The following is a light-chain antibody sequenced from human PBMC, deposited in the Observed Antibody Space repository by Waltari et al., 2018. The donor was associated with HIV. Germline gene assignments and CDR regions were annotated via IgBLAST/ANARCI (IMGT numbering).Light chain of an antibody. CDR3: QQYGNSPVT. CDR2: DTS. CDR1: QSVTNSY. V-gene: IGKV3D-20*01. Sequence: EIVLTQSPATLSLSQGERATLSCGASQSVTNSYLAWYQQNPGLAPRLLIYDTSNRAAGIPDTFSGSGSGTDFTLTISRLEPEDFAIYYCQQYGNSPVTFGPGTKINI. J-gene: IGKJ3*01.